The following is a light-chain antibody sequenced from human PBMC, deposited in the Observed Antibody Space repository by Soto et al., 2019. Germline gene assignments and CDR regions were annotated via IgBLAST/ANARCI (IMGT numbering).Light chain of an antibody. J-gene: IGKJ1*01. V-gene: IGKV3-20*01. CDR3: QQYGSSRWT. CDR1: QSVSSSY. Sequence: EIVLTQSPGTLSLSPGERATLSFRASQSVSSSYLGWYQQKPGQAPRLLIYGASRRAPGIPDTFSGSGSGTDFTLTISRLEPEDFAVYYCQQYGSSRWTFGQGTKVDIK. CDR2: GAS.